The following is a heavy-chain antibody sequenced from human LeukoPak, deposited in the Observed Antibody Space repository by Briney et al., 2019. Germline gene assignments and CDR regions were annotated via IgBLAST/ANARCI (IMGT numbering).Heavy chain of an antibody. V-gene: IGHV3-48*03. CDR1: GFTFSRFE. CDR3: TREQDREAAATVVGDY. Sequence: PGGSLRLSCVASGFTFSRFEMNWVRQAPGKGLEWISHTSTGTYIAYTDSVKGRFTISRDNAKNSLYLQMNSLRAEDTAVYYCTREQDREAAATVVGDYWGQGTLVTVSS. D-gene: IGHD4-23*01. CDR2: TSTGTYI. J-gene: IGHJ4*02.